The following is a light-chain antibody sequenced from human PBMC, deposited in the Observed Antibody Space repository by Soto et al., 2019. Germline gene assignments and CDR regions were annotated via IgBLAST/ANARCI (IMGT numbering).Light chain of an antibody. CDR2: EVS. Sequence: DVVMTQSPLSLPVTLGQPASISCRSSQSLIHSDGSTYLSWFQQRPGQSPRRLIYEVSDRDSGVPDRFSGSGSGTDLTLKISRVEAEDVGVYYCMQGTHWLWTFGQGTEVEIK. CDR3: MQGTHWLWT. CDR1: QSLIHSDGSTY. J-gene: IGKJ1*01. V-gene: IGKV2-30*02.